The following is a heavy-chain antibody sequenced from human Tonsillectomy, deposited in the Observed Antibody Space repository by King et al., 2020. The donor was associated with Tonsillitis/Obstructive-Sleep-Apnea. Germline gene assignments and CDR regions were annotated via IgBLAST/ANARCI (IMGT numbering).Heavy chain of an antibody. CDR3: ASATDESIDAFDI. J-gene: IGHJ3*02. CDR1: GDRVSGSSAA. CDR2: TYYRSKWYS. D-gene: IGHD2-15*01. Sequence: QLQESGPGLVKPSQTLSLTCAISGDRVSGSSAAWNWIRQSPSRGLEWLGRTYYRSKWYSDYAVSLKSRITINPDTSKNQFSLQLSSVTPEDTAVYYCASATDESIDAFDIWGQGTMGTVSS. V-gene: IGHV6-1*01.